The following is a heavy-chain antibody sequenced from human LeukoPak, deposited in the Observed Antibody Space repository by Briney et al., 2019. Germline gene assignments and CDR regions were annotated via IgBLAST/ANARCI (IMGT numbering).Heavy chain of an antibody. V-gene: IGHV3-33*06. CDR2: IWYDGSNK. CDR1: GFTFSSYG. J-gene: IGHJ4*02. Sequence: GRSLRLSCAASGFTFSSYGMHWVRQAPGKGLEWVAVIWYDGSNKYYADSLKGRFTISRDTSKNTLYLQINSLRAEDTAVYYCAKRGRYYFDQWGQGTLVTVSS. CDR3: AKRGRYYFDQ.